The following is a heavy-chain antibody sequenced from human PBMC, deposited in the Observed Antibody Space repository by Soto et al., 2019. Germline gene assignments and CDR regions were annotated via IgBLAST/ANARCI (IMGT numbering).Heavy chain of an antibody. J-gene: IGHJ5*01. D-gene: IGHD2-2*01. CDR1: GYTFTSYG. Sequence: QVQLVQSGAEVKKPGASVKVSCKASGYTFTSYGISWVRQAPGQGLEWMGWISAYNGNTNYAQKLQGRVTMTTDTSTSTADMELRSLRSDDTAVYYCARDSETSCCSDNWFDPWGQGTLVTVSS. CDR3: ARDSETSCCSDNWFDP. V-gene: IGHV1-18*01. CDR2: ISAYNGNT.